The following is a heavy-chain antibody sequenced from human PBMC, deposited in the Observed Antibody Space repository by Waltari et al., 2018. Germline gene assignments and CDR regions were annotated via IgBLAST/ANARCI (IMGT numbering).Heavy chain of an antibody. V-gene: IGHV4-34*01. Sequence: QVQLQQWGAGLLKPSETLSLTCAVYGGSFSGYYWSWIRQPPGKGLEWIGKINHSGGTNYNPSVNIRVTISVDTSKNQFSLKLSSVTAADTAVYYCARSSGWYTFDYWGQGTLVTVSS. CDR2: INHSGGT. D-gene: IGHD6-19*01. CDR1: GGSFSGYY. CDR3: ARSSGWYTFDY. J-gene: IGHJ4*02.